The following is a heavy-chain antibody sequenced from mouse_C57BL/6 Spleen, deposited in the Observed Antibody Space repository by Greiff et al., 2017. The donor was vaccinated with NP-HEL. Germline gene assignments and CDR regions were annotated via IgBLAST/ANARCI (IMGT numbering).Heavy chain of an antibody. CDR2: IWSGGST. CDR1: GFSLTSYG. D-gene: IGHD1-1*01. Sequence: VKLVESGPGLVQPSQSLSITCTVSGFSLTSYGVHWVRQSPGKGLEWLGVIWSGGSTDYNAAFISRLSISKDNSKRQIFFKMNSLQADDTAIYYWARGGYYGSSYPYYFDDWGQGTTLTVSS. J-gene: IGHJ2*01. V-gene: IGHV2-2*01. CDR3: ARGGYYGSSYPYYFDD.